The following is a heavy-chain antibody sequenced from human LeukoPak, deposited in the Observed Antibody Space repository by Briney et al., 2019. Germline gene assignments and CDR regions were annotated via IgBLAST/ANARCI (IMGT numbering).Heavy chain of an antibody. CDR2: IYYSGST. CDR3: ARAIGTSPLYDSSGYYFDY. J-gene: IGHJ4*02. D-gene: IGHD3-22*01. Sequence: SETLSLTCTVSGGSISSYYWSWIRQPPGKGLEWIGYIYYSGSTNYNPSLKSRVTISVDTSKNQFSLKLSSVTAADTAVYYCARAIGTSPLYDSSGYYFDYWGQGTLVTVSS. V-gene: IGHV4-59*01. CDR1: GGSISSYY.